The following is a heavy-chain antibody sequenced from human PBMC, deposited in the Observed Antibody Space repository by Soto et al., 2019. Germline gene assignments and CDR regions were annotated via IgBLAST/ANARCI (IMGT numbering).Heavy chain of an antibody. Sequence: LRLSCTAPEFSFSSYAMHWIRQSPGKGLEWVAVISFNGNSLHYADSVKDRFTISRDNSKSTLYLQMNNMRTEDTAVYYCARTFDTITYYFDYWGQGTLVTVSS. J-gene: IGHJ4*02. CDR2: ISFNGNSL. D-gene: IGHD3-9*01. CDR1: EFSFSSYA. CDR3: ARTFDTITYYFDY. V-gene: IGHV3-30-3*01.